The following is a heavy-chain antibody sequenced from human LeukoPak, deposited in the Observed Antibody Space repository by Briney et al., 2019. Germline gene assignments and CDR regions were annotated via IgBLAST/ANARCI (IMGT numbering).Heavy chain of an antibody. D-gene: IGHD3-10*01. V-gene: IGHV4-59*01. CDR1: GDSISTYY. J-gene: IGHJ4*02. Sequence: SETLSLTCTVSGDSISTYYWSWIRQPPGKGLEWIGYIYYRVTSDYNPSLKSRVTMSVDMSTRQISLKLSSVTAADTAVYYCARTVGGDGSGSLWGPGTLVTVSS. CDR2: IYYRVTS. CDR3: ARTVGGDGSGSL.